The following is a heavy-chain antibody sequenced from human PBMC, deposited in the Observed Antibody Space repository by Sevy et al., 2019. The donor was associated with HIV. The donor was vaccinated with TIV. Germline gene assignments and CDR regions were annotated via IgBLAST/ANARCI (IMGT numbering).Heavy chain of an antibody. CDR2: ISSGSSYI. V-gene: IGHV3-21*06. CDR1: GFSFSTYS. CDR3: ARDWGVGAHGDYGMDV. Sequence: GGSLRLSCADSGFSFSTYSMNWVRQAPGKGLQWVSFISSGSSYIYYADSVRGRFTISRDNAKNSFYLQMNSLRAEDTAVYYCARDWGVGAHGDYGMDVWGQGTTVTVSS. D-gene: IGHD1-26*01. J-gene: IGHJ6*02.